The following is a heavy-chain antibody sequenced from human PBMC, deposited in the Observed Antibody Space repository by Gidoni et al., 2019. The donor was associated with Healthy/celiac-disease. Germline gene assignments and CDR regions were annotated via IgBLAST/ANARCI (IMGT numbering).Heavy chain of an antibody. D-gene: IGHD3-10*01. J-gene: IGHJ3*02. CDR1: GFTFSSYS. CDR3: DI. V-gene: IGHV3-48*01. CDR2: ISSSSSTI. Sequence: EVQLVESGGGLVQPGGSLRLSCAASGFTFSSYSMNWVRQAPGKGLEWVSYISSSSSTIYYADSVKGRFTISRDNAKNSLYLYYCARLRLTMGFDAFDIWGQGTMVTVSS.